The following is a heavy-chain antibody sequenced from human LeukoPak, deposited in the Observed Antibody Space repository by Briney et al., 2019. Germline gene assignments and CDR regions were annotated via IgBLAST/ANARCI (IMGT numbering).Heavy chain of an antibody. CDR1: GGSISSYY. Sequence: PSETLSLTCTVSGGSISSYYWSWIRQPPGKGLEWIGYIYYSGSTNYNPSLKSRVTISVDTSKNQFSLKLSSVTAADTAVYYCARDRCSGGSCYIFDPWGQGTLVTVSS. D-gene: IGHD2-15*01. CDR2: IYYSGST. V-gene: IGHV4-59*01. J-gene: IGHJ5*02. CDR3: ARDRCSGGSCYIFDP.